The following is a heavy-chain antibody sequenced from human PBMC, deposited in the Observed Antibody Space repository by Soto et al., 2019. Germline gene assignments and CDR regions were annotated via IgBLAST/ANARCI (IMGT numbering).Heavy chain of an antibody. Sequence: QVQLVESGGGVVQPGRSLRLSCAVSGFTVSTYGMHWVRQAPGKGLEWVAVISRDGGTKYYADSVKGRFTISRDNSRKTLFLEMNSLRSDDMAVYSCTGGVASGYGGQGTLVTVSS. V-gene: IGHV3-30*03. CDR2: ISRDGGTK. CDR3: TGGVASGY. D-gene: IGHD2-8*02. CDR1: GFTVSTYG. J-gene: IGHJ4*02.